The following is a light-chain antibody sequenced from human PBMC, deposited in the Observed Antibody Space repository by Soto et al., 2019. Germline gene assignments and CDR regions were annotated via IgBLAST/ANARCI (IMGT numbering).Light chain of an antibody. Sequence: EIVLTQSPGTLSLSPGERATLSCRASQSVSSSYLAWYQQKPGQAPRLLIYGASSRATGIPDRFSGSGYGTVFTLTISVLEPEDFAVSYCQQYGSSPDTFGQGTQLEIK. J-gene: IGKJ2*01. CDR2: GAS. CDR3: QQYGSSPDT. V-gene: IGKV3-20*01. CDR1: QSVSSSY.